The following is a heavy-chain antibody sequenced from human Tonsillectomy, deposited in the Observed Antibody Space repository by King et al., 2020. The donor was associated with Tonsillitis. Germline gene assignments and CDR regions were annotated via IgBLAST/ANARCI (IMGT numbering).Heavy chain of an antibody. J-gene: IGHJ4*02. V-gene: IGHV3-48*03. CDR2: ISSSGSTI. Sequence: VQLVQSGGGLVQPGGSLRLSCAASGFTFSSYEMNWVRQAPGKGLEWVSSISSSGSTIYYADSVNGRFTISRDNAKNSLYLQMNSLRAEDTAVYYCASQVRYNWNVHYWGQGTLVTVSS. CDR3: ASQVRYNWNVHY. CDR1: GFTFSSYE. D-gene: IGHD1-20*01.